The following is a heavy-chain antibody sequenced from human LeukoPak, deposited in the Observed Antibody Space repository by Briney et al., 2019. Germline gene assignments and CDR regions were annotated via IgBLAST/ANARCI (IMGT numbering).Heavy chain of an antibody. CDR1: GFTFSSYE. CDR2: ISSSGSTI. CDR3: ARVQKKYYDYVWGSYRPTPYFDY. V-gene: IGHV3-48*03. Sequence: PGGSLRLSCAASGFTFSSYEMNWVRQAPGKGLEWVSYISSSGSTIYYADSVKGRFTISRDNAKNSLYLQMNSLRAEDTAVYYRARVQKKYYDYVWGSYRPTPYFDYWGQGTLVTVSS. J-gene: IGHJ4*02. D-gene: IGHD3-16*02.